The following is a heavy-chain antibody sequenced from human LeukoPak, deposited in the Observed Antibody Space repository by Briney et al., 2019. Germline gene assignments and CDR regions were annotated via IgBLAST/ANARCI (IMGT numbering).Heavy chain of an antibody. Sequence: PSETLSLTCTVSGGSISSYYWNWIRQPPGKGLEWIGYIYYSGSTYYNPSLESRVTISLDTSKNQFSLKLTSVTAADTAVYYCARRIVRGDYYSDDSWGQGTLVTVSS. V-gene: IGHV4-59*08. CDR1: GGSISSYY. CDR3: ARRIVRGDYYSDDS. CDR2: IYYSGST. D-gene: IGHD3-22*01. J-gene: IGHJ4*02.